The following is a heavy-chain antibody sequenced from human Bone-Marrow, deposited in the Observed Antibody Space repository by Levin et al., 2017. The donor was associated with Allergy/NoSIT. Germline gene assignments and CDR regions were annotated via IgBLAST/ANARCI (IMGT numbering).Heavy chain of an antibody. CDR2: IFYGGNT. CDR3: ASRNSGYEHIDT. Sequence: PSETLSLTCTVSGDSVTSRTYYWGWIRQAPGKGLEWLGSIFYGGNTFYNLSLKSRVTISADTSKNQFSLKLTSVSAADTAVYYCASRNSGYEHIDTWGQGTLVTVSS. CDR1: GDSVTSRTYY. D-gene: IGHD5-12*01. J-gene: IGHJ5*02. V-gene: IGHV4-39*01.